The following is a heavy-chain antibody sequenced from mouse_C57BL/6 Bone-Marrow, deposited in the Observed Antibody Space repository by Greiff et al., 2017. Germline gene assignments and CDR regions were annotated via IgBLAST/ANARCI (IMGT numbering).Heavy chain of an antibody. CDR3: ARAAGYYVSFAY. CDR1: GFTFRSYG. Sequence: DVQLVESGGDLVKPGGSLKLSCAASGFTFRSYGMSWVRQTPDKRLEWVATISSGGSYTNYQARVKGRFTISIANAKNTLYLQLDSLKSEDTAMYYCARAAGYYVSFAYWGKGTLVTVSA. V-gene: IGHV5-6*01. J-gene: IGHJ3*01. CDR2: ISSGGSYT. D-gene: IGHD2-3*01.